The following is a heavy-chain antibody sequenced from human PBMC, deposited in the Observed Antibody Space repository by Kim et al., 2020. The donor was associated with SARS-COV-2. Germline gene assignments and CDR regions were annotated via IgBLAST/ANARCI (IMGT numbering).Heavy chain of an antibody. Sequence: SETLSLTCAVYGGSFSGYYWSWIRQPPGKGLEWIGEINHSGSTNYNPSLKSRVTISVDTSKNQFSLKLSSVTAADTAVYYCARGKVHCSSTSCYVYYGM. V-gene: IGHV4-34*01. CDR1: GGSFSGYY. CDR3: ARGKVHCSSTSCYVYYGM. J-gene: IGHJ6*01. CDR2: INHSGST. D-gene: IGHD2-2*01.